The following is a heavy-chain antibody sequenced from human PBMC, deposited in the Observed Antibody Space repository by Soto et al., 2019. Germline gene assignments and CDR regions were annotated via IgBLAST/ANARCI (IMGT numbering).Heavy chain of an antibody. CDR1: GFTFRSYG. V-gene: IGHV3-33*06. CDR3: AHDGDVNTGFGKDF. J-gene: IGHJ4*02. Sequence: QVQLVESGGGVVQPGRSLRLSCAASGFTFRSYGMHWVRQAPGKGLEWVAFIWHDGGNKFYAESVKGRFTISRDNSKNTLYLQITSLRDEDTAMYCCAHDGDVNTGFGKDFWGQGTLVTDSS. CDR2: IWHDGGNK. D-gene: IGHD3-16*01.